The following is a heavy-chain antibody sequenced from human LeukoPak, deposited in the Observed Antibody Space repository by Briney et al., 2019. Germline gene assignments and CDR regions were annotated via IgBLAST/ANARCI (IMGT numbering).Heavy chain of an antibody. D-gene: IGHD1-7*01. J-gene: IGHJ4*02. CDR2: ITGGSDVT. V-gene: IGHV3-23*01. CDR3: AKGLGWNSRRGWAYYFDF. Sequence: GASLRLSCAASGFTFSNYAMNWVRQAPGKGLEWVSGITGGSDVTYYTDSVKGRFTISRDNSKNTLYLQMNSLRVEDTAVYYCAKGLGWNSRRGWAYYFDFWGQGTLVTVSS. CDR1: GFTFSNYA.